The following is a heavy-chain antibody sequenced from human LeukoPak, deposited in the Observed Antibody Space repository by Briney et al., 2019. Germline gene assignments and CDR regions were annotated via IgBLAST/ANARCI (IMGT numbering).Heavy chain of an antibody. CDR1: GGTFSSYA. CDR2: IIPILGIA. V-gene: IGHV1-69*04. Sequence: GASVKVSCKASGGTFSSYAISWVRQAPGQGLEWMGRIIPILGIANYAQKLQGRVTMTTDTSTSTAYMELRSLRSDDTAVYYCAREVVPAANDYWGQGTLVTVSS. CDR3: AREVVPAANDY. J-gene: IGHJ4*02. D-gene: IGHD2-2*01.